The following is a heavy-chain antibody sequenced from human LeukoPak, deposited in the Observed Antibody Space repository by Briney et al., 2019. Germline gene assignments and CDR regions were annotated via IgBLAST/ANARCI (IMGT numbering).Heavy chain of an antibody. Sequence: ASVKVSCKPSGYTFTGYYMHWVRQAPGQGLEWMGCINPNSGGTNYAQKFQGRVTMTRDTSISTAYMELSRLRSDDTAVYYCATTQWIELWSRAFDFWGQGTMVTVSS. CDR1: GYTFTGYY. CDR3: ATTQWIELWSRAFDF. D-gene: IGHD5-18*01. V-gene: IGHV1-2*02. J-gene: IGHJ3*01. CDR2: INPNSGGT.